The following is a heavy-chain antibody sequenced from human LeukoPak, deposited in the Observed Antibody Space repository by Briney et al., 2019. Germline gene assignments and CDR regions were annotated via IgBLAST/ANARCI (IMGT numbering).Heavy chain of an antibody. CDR1: GFTFSRYW. D-gene: IGHD4-11*01. Sequence: GGSLRLSCAASGFTFSRYWIHWVRQAPGKGLEWVSRINPDGSTTTYADSVKGRFTISRDNAKNTVYLQMNSLRAEDTAVYYCARDPDYRNWFDPWGQGTLVAVSS. CDR3: ARDPDYRNWFDP. J-gene: IGHJ5*02. V-gene: IGHV3-74*01. CDR2: INPDGSTT.